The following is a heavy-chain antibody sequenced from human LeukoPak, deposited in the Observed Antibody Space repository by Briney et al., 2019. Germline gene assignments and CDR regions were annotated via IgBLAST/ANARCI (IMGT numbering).Heavy chain of an antibody. J-gene: IGHJ4*02. CDR3: ARDLRAYSSGWTSDY. D-gene: IGHD6-19*01. CDR2: IGSSSRYI. V-gene: IGHV3-21*01. CDR1: GFTFSSYS. Sequence: GGSLRLSCAASGFTFSSYSMNWVRQAPGKGLEWVSSIGSSSRYIYYADSVKGRFTISRDNAKNSLYLQMNSLRAEDTAVYYCARDLRAYSSGWTSDYWGQGTLVTVSS.